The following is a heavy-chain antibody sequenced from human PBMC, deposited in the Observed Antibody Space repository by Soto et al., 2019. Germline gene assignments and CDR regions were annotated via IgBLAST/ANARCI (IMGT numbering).Heavy chain of an antibody. V-gene: IGHV3-21*01. CDR3: ASELYDFWSGSY. CDR1: GFTFSSYS. Sequence: GGSQRLSCAASGFTFSSYSMNWVRQAPGKGLEWASSISSSSSYIYYADSVKGRFTISRDNAKNSLYLQMNSLRAEDTAVYYCASELYDFWSGSYWGQGTLVTVSS. CDR2: ISSSSSYI. J-gene: IGHJ4*02. D-gene: IGHD3-3*01.